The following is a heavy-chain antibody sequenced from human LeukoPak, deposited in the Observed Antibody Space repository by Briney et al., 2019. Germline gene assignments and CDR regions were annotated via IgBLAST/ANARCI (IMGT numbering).Heavy chain of an antibody. CDR3: TTVVGATPDAFDI. Sequence: WVSLRCSCAASGFTCSNAWMSWVPQAPGNGLEWVVRIKRKNDGGTTDYAAPVKGRFTISRDDSKNTLYLQMNSLKTEDTAVYYCTTVVGATPDAFDIWGQGTMVTVSS. V-gene: IGHV3-15*01. D-gene: IGHD1-26*01. CDR2: IKRKNDGGTT. CDR1: GFTCSNAW. J-gene: IGHJ3*02.